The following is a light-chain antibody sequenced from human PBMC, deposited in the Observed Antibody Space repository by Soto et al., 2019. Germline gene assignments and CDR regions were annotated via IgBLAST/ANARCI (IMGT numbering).Light chain of an antibody. CDR1: QSINIW. J-gene: IGKJ1*01. Sequence: DIQMTQSPSTLSASVGDRVTITCRASQSINIWLAWYQQKPGKAPKLLIYKASNLESGVPSRFSGSGSGTEFTLTITRLQPDDLATYYCQQYDSPSRTFGQGTKVEIK. V-gene: IGKV1-5*03. CDR2: KAS. CDR3: QQYDSPSRT.